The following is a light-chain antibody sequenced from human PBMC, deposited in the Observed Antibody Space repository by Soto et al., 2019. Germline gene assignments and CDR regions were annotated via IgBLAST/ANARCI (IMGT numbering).Light chain of an antibody. J-gene: IGKJ2*01. V-gene: IGKV3-20*01. Sequence: EIVLTQSPGTLSLSPGERATLSCRASQSVNSNFLAWYQQKPGQAPMLLIYGASTRAAGVPDRFSGSGSGTDFTLTITRLEPEDFAVYYCQQYGRSPLMYTFGQGTKLGVK. CDR1: QSVNSNF. CDR3: QQYGRSPLMYT. CDR2: GAS.